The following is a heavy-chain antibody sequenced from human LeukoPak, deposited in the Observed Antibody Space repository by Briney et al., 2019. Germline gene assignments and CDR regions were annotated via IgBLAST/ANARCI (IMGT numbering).Heavy chain of an antibody. CDR1: GFTFSSYA. D-gene: IGHD6-19*01. J-gene: IGHJ3*02. Sequence: PGGSLRLSCAASGFTFSSYAMSWVRQAPGKGLEWVSAISGSGGSTDYADSVRGRFTMSYDYSKKTLYLQMNGLGAEDTAIYYCAKDMTQGGGTSGWFGDAFDIWGQGTWVTVSS. CDR3: AKDMTQGGGTSGWFGDAFDI. CDR2: ISGSGGST. V-gene: IGHV3-23*01.